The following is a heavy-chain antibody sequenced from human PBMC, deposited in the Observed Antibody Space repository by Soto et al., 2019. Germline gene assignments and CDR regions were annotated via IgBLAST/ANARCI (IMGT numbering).Heavy chain of an antibody. CDR3: ARGGYCSGGSCLDAFDI. D-gene: IGHD2-15*01. CDR1: GGTFSSYT. J-gene: IGHJ3*02. V-gene: IGHV1-69*02. Sequence: SVKVSCKASGGTFSSYTIIWVRQAPGQGLEWMGRIIPILGIANYAQKFQGRVTITADKSTSTAYMELSSLRSEDTAVYYCARGGYCSGGSCLDAFDIWGQGTMVTV. CDR2: IIPILGIA.